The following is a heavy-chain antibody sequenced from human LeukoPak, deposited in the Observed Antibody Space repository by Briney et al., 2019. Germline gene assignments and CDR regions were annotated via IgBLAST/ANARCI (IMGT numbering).Heavy chain of an antibody. J-gene: IGHJ5*02. V-gene: IGHV5-51*01. CDR1: GYSFTSYW. D-gene: IGHD2-21*02. CDR2: IYPGDSDT. CDR3: ARGSDCGGDCLNWFDP. Sequence: GESLKISCKGSGYSFTSYWIGWVRQMPGKGLEWMGIIYPGDSDTRYSPSFQGQVTISADKSISTAYLQWSSLKASDTAMYYCARGSDCGGDCLNWFDPWGQGTLVTVSS.